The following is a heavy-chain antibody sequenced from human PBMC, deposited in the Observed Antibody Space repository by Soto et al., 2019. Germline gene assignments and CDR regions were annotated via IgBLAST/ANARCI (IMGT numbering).Heavy chain of an antibody. CDR1: GDRFTNYG. CDR2: ISAYNRNT. D-gene: IGHD3-22*01. J-gene: IGHJ4*02. V-gene: IGHV1-18*01. CDR3: ARDKGSSGPYYFDY. Sequence: ASVKLSCEACGDRFTNYGVSWVRQAPGQGLEWMGWISAYNRNTNYAQNLQGRVTMTTDTSTSTAYMELRSLRSDDTAAYYCARDKGSSGPYYFDYWGQGTLVTVSS.